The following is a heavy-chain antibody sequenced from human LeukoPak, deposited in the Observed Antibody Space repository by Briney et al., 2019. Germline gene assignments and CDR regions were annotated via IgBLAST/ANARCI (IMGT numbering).Heavy chain of an antibody. CDR2: IYYSGST. CDR3: ATAVAGTVRGLYFDY. Sequence: NTSETLSLTCTVSGGSVSSGSYYWSWIRQPPGKGLEWIGYIYYSGSTNYNPSLKSRVTISVDTSKNQFSLKLSSVTAADTAVYYCATAVAGTVRGLYFDYWGQGTLVTVSS. D-gene: IGHD6-19*01. V-gene: IGHV4-61*01. CDR1: GGSVSSGSYY. J-gene: IGHJ4*02.